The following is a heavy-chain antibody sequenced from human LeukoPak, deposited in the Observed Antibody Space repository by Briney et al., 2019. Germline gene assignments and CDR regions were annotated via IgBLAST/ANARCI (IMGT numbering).Heavy chain of an antibody. CDR3: ARGDGDYYYYYYGMDV. D-gene: IGHD4-17*01. J-gene: IGHJ6*02. CDR2: INHSGST. CDR1: GGSFSGYY. V-gene: IGHV4-34*01. Sequence: SETLSLTCTVYGGSFSGYYWSWIRQPPGKGLEWIGEINHSGSTNYNPSLKSRVTISVDTSKNQFSLKLSSVTAADTAVYYCARGDGDYYYYYYGMDVWGQGTTVTVSS.